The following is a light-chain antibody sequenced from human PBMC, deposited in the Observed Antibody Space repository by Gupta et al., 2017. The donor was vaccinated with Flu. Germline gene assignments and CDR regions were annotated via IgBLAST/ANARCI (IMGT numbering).Light chain of an antibody. V-gene: IGLV5-45*01. CDR2: YKADADN. CDR3: MTWNSRAYV. J-gene: IGLJ1*01. Sequence: CTLRSGVNVATYRIYWYQQKPGSPPQYLLTYKADADNQQGSGVPSRFSGSKDASANAGILLISGLQSEDESYYYCMTWNSRAYVFGTGTKVTVL. CDR1: SGVNVATYR.